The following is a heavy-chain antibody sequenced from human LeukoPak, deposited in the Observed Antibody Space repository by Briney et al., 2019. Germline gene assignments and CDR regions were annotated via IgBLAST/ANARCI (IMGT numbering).Heavy chain of an antibody. J-gene: IGHJ4*02. CDR2: IKQGGSET. Sequence: PGGSLRLSCAASGFTFSSYSMSWVRQAPGKWLGWVVLIKQGGSETSYVDSVKGRFTVSRDNAKNSVYLQLSSLRAEDTAVYYCARWRGAQAEFVYWGQGSRVTVSS. CDR3: ARWRGAQAEFVY. D-gene: IGHD2-15*01. V-gene: IGHV3-7*01. CDR1: GFTFSSYS.